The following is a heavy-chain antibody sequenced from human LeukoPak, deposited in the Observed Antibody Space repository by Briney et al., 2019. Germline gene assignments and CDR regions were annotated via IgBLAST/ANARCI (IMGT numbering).Heavy chain of an antibody. J-gene: IGHJ3*02. V-gene: IGHV5-51*01. CDR3: ARLGVGGGDCPRCAFDI. D-gene: IGHD2-21*02. CDR1: GYSFTNYW. CDR2: IYPGDSDA. Sequence: GESLKISCKGSGYSFTNYWIGWVRQMPGKGLEWMGIIYPGDSDARYSPSFQGQVTISADKSISTAYLQWSSLKASDTAMYYCARLGVGGGDCPRCAFDIWGQGTMVTVSS.